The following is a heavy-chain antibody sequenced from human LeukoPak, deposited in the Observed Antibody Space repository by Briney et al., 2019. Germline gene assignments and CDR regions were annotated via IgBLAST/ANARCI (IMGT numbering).Heavy chain of an antibody. CDR3: AREWQGGIAAAGTRIEGDY. V-gene: IGHV3-21*01. J-gene: IGHJ4*02. CDR1: GFTFSSYS. Sequence: NPGGSLRLSCAASGFTFSSYSMNWVRQAPGKGLEWVSSISSSSSYIYYADSVKGRFTISRDNAENSLFLQMNSLRVEDTAVYYCAREWQGGIAAAGTRIEGDYWGQGTLVAVSS. D-gene: IGHD6-13*01. CDR2: ISSSSSYI.